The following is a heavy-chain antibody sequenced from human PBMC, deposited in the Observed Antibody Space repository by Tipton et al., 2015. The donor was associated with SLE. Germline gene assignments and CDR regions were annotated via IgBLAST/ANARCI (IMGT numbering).Heavy chain of an antibody. D-gene: IGHD2-21*01. J-gene: IGHJ4*02. V-gene: IGHV4-59*08. Sequence: TLSLTCSVSGGSISSNYWIWIRQPPGKGLEWIGYITDGGGTNYNPSLKSRVTISEDPAKNQFSLRLTYVTAADTAVYYCAKAHSVGAIAFWGQGTLVTVSS. CDR2: ITDGGGT. CDR1: GGSISSNY. CDR3: AKAHSVGAIAF.